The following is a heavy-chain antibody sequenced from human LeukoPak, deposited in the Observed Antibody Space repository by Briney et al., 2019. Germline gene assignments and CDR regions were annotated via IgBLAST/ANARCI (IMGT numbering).Heavy chain of an antibody. J-gene: IGHJ4*02. CDR3: ARETGSAVGSTDFDY. Sequence: PGRSLRLSCAASGFTFSSYAIHWVRQAPGKGLEWVAVISYDGSNKYYADSVKGRFIISRDNSKNTLYLQMNSLRAEDTAVYYCARETGSAVGSTDFDYWGQGTLVTVSS. CDR1: GFTFSSYA. D-gene: IGHD4-17*01. V-gene: IGHV3-30-3*01. CDR2: ISYDGSNK.